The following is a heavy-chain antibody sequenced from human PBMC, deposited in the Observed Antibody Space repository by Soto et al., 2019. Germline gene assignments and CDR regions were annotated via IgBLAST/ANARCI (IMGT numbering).Heavy chain of an antibody. Sequence: EVPLVESGGGLVKPGGSLRLSCAVSGFTFSTYDMNWVRQAPGKGLEWVASISRTGDYIYYAESVKGRFTISRDDADYSLHLQMSSLRVEDTAVYYCAREDFAYWGQGTLVTVSP. CDR2: ISRTGDYI. CDR1: GFTFSTYD. J-gene: IGHJ4*02. V-gene: IGHV3-21*01. CDR3: AREDFAY.